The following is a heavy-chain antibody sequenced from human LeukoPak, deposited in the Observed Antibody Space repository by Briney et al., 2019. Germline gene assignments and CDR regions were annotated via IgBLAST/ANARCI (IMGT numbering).Heavy chain of an antibody. CDR2: IIPILGIA. J-gene: IGHJ4*02. Sequence: SVKVSCKASGYTFTSYYMHWVRQAPGQGLEWMGRIIPILGIANYAQKFQGRVTITADKSTSTAYMELSSLRSEDTAVYYCAREVDSSGYPYYFDYWGQGTLVTVSS. CDR1: GYTFTSYY. V-gene: IGHV1-69*04. CDR3: AREVDSSGYPYYFDY. D-gene: IGHD3-22*01.